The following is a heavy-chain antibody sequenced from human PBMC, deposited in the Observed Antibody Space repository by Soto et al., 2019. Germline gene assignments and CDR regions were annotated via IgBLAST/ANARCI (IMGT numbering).Heavy chain of an antibody. CDR1: GFTFSSYA. CDR2: ISGSGGST. V-gene: IGHV3-23*01. CDR3: AKDRRSGYDPPRGYFDP. D-gene: IGHD5-12*01. J-gene: IGHJ5*02. Sequence: PGGSLRLSCAASGFTFSSYAMSWVRQAPGKGLEWVSAISGSGGSTYYADSVKGRFTISRDNSKNTLYLQMSSLRAEDTAVYYCAKDRRSGYDPPRGYFDPWGQGTLVTVSS.